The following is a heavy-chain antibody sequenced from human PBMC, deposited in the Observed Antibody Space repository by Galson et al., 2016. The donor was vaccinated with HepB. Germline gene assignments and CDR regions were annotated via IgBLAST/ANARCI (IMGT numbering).Heavy chain of an antibody. CDR1: GDSVSSNTAA. V-gene: IGHV6-1*01. CDR2: TYYRSRWDN. D-gene: IGHD6-25*01. CDR3: ARDEKRASYYFDS. Sequence: CAISGDSVSSNTAAWDWIRQSPSRGLEWLGRTYYRSRWDNDYAESVKGRITVPPNTSKNQFSLHLNSVTPEDTAVYYCARDEKRASYYFDSWGQGTLVTVSS. J-gene: IGHJ4*02.